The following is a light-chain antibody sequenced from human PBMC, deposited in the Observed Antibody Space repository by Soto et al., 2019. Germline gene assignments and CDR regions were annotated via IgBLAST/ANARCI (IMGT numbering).Light chain of an antibody. CDR2: YDS. V-gene: IGLV3-21*04. CDR3: QVWDSSRDPAVV. Sequence: SYELTQPPSVSGAPGKTARITCGGNNIGSKSVHWYQQKPGHAPVLVIYYDSDRPSGIPERFSGSNSGNTATLTISRVEAGDEADYYCQVWDSSRDPAVVFGGGTKLTVL. CDR1: NIGSKS. J-gene: IGLJ2*01.